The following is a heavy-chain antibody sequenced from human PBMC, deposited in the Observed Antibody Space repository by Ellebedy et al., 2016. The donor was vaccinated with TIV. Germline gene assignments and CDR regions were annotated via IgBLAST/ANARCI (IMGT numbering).Heavy chain of an antibody. D-gene: IGHD3-22*01. CDR3: AKSSGYGAHAFDI. CDR1: GFTFSSYG. CDR2: ISYDGSNK. Sequence: GESLKISXAASGFTFSSYGMHWVRQAPGKGLEWVAVISYDGSNKYYADSVKGRFTISRDNSKNTLYLQMNSLRAEDTAVYYCAKSSGYGAHAFDIWGQGTMVTVSS. J-gene: IGHJ3*02. V-gene: IGHV3-30*18.